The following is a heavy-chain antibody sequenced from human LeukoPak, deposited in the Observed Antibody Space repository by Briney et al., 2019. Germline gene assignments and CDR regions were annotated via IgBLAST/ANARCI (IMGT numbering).Heavy chain of an antibody. CDR2: IYGGGSA. CDR1: GFSVSSNY. Sequence: PGGSLRLSCAASGFSVSSNYMSWVRQAPGKGLEWVSLIYGGGSAYYADSVRGRLTISRDNSKDTLFLQMNSLRAEDTAIYYCARDMQLSTWGLGTMVTVSS. D-gene: IGHD3-16*02. CDR3: ARDMQLST. J-gene: IGHJ3*01. V-gene: IGHV3-53*01.